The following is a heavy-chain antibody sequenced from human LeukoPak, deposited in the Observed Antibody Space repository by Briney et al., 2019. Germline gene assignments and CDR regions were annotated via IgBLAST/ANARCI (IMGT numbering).Heavy chain of an antibody. CDR3: AREGGPYRPLDY. CDR2: VNLQGST. V-gene: IGHV4-4*02. Sequence: SETLSPTCGVSGGSITSTDYWTWVRQPPGKCVEWIGEVNLQGSTNYNPSLMGRVAISVDMSENHIPLQLTSVTAADTAVYYCAREGGPYRPLDYSGQGTLVTVSS. CDR1: GGSITSTDY. J-gene: IGHJ4*02.